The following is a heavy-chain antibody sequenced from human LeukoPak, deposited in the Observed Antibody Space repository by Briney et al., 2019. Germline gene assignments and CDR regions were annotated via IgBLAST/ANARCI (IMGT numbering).Heavy chain of an antibody. D-gene: IGHD4-17*01. V-gene: IGHV3-53*01. CDR3: AREHDYGDYRVRYFDY. J-gene: IGHJ4*02. Sequence: PGGSLRLSCAASGFTVSSNYMSWVRQAPGKGLEWVSVIYSGGSTYYADSVKGRFTISRDNSKNTLYLQMNSLRAEDTAVYYCAREHDYGDYRVRYFDYWGQGTLVTVSS. CDR1: GFTVSSNY. CDR2: IYSGGST.